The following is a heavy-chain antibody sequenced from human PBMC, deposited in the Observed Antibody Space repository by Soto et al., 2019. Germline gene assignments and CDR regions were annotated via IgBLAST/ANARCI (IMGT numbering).Heavy chain of an antibody. CDR1: GYTFTGYY. CDR3: ARAGENIAAAVGMSGYYYYYGMDV. Sequence: ASVKVSCKASGYTFTGYYMHWVRQAPGQGLEWMGWINPNSGGTNYAQKFQGWVTMTRDTSISTAYMELSRLRSDDTAVYYCARAGENIAAAVGMSGYYYYYGMDVWGQGTTVTVSS. J-gene: IGHJ6*02. CDR2: INPNSGGT. D-gene: IGHD6-13*01. V-gene: IGHV1-2*04.